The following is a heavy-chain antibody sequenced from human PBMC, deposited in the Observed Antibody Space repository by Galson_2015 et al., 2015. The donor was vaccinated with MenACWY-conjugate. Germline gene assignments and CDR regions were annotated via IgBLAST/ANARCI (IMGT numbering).Heavy chain of an antibody. J-gene: IGHJ4*02. Sequence: ISGASDTIYYADSIKGRFTISRDNAKNSLCLQMNSLRAEDTAVYYCARDRQNYFDSSDYSFDYWGQGTLVTVSS. CDR2: ISGASDTI. V-gene: IGHV3-48*04. CDR3: ARDRQNYFDSSDYSFDY. D-gene: IGHD3-22*01.